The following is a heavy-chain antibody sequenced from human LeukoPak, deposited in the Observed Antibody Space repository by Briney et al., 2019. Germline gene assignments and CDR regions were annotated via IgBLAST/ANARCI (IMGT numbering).Heavy chain of an antibody. CDR2: ISGSGGTT. CDR1: GFTFSSYD. J-gene: IGHJ4*02. D-gene: IGHD4-23*01. V-gene: IGHV3-23*01. CDR3: ARSRGGHFDY. Sequence: GSLRLSCAASGFTFSSYDKSWVRQAPGKGLEWVSVISGSGGTTYYADSVKGRFTISRDNSKNTLYLQMNSLRAEDTAVYYCARSRGGHFDYWGQGTLVTVSS.